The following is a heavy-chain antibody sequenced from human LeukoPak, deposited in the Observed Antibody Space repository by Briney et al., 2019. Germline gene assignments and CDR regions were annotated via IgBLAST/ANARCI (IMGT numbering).Heavy chain of an antibody. CDR3: AKDTRGRYFDWLFDY. CDR2: ISGSGGST. Sequence: PGGSQRLSCAASGFTFSSYAMSWVRQAPGKGLEWVSAISGSGGSTYYADSVKGRFTISRDNSKNTLYLQMNSLRAEDTAVYYCAKDTRGRYFDWLFDYWGQGTLVTVSS. V-gene: IGHV3-23*01. D-gene: IGHD3-9*01. J-gene: IGHJ4*02. CDR1: GFTFSSYA.